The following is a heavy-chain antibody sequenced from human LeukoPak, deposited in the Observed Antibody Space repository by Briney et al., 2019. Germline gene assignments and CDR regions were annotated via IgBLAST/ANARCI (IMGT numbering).Heavy chain of an antibody. CDR3: TRWRGTSMLYD. V-gene: IGHV3-49*04. J-gene: IGHJ4*02. Sequence: PGGSLRLSCAASGFTFSSYWMSWVRQTPGKGLECVASINGRIIEYSASVKGRFPISRDDSRSTAYLQMNTLKIEDTAVYYCTRWRGTSMLYDWGQGTPVTVSS. CDR2: INGRII. CDR1: GFTFSSYW. D-gene: IGHD2-8*01.